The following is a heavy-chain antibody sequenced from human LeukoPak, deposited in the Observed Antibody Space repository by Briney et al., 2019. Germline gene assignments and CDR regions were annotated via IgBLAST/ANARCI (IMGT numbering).Heavy chain of an antibody. V-gene: IGHV3-21*06. J-gene: IGHJ3*02. CDR1: GFTLSLYS. Sequence: PGGSLSLSCATSGFTLSLYSMSWVRQAPRKGLEWVACISSSGSHTYYADSVKGRFIISRDNAKNSMPLHINSLRVEDTAMYFCARGDVDCYDSSGSDAFYIWGQGTRVTVSS. CDR2: ISSSGSHT. CDR3: ARGDVDCYDSSGSDAFYI. D-gene: IGHD3-22*01.